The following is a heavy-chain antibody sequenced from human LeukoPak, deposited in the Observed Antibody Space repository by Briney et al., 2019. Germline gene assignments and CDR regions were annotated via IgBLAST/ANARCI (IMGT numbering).Heavy chain of an antibody. V-gene: IGHV3-21*01. CDR1: GFTFSSYS. CDR3: APRGNSSGWYLLDY. D-gene: IGHD6-19*01. Sequence: GGSLRLSCAASGFTFSSYSMNWVRQAPGKGLEWVSSISSSSSYIYYADSVKGRFTISRDNAKNSLYLQMNSLRAEDTAVYYCAPRGNSSGWYLLDYWGQGTLVTVSS. CDR2: ISSSSSYI. J-gene: IGHJ4*02.